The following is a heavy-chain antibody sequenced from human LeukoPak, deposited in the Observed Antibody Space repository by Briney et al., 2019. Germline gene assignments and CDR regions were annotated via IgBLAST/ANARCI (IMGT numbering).Heavy chain of an antibody. CDR1: GFTFSSYA. CDR2: ISGSGVIT. CDR3: AKGDMIAPFEY. Sequence: GGSLRLSCAASGFTFSSYAMSWVRQAPGKGLEWVSSISGSGVITYYADSVKGRFTISRDNSKNTLYLQMNSLRAEDTAVYYCAKGDMIAPFEYWGQGTLVTVSS. D-gene: IGHD2-21*01. J-gene: IGHJ4*02. V-gene: IGHV3-23*01.